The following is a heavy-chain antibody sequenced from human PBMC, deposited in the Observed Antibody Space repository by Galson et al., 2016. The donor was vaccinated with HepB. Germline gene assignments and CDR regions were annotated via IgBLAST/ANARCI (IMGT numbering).Heavy chain of an antibody. CDR3: ARPRRWPQYYYGLDV. CDR1: GLTFSRFW. Sequence: SLRLSCAASGLTFSRFWMIWVRQAPGKGLEWVAVISYDGSHKHYRDSVKGRFTISRDNSKNTLYLQMNSLRREDTAVYYCARPRRWPQYYYGLDVWGQGTTVTVSS. CDR2: ISYDGSHK. D-gene: IGHD5-24*01. J-gene: IGHJ6*02. V-gene: IGHV3-30-3*01.